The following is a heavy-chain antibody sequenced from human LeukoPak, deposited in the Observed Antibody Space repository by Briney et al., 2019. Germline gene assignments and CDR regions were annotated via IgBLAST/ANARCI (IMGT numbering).Heavy chain of an antibody. CDR2: ISGSGVTT. CDR1: GFTFSSYA. CDR3: AKSRSGSANWALQIFDN. D-gene: IGHD1-1*01. V-gene: IGHV3-23*01. Sequence: GGSLRLSCAASGFTFSSYAMSWVRQGPGKGLEWVSAISGSGVTTYYADSVKGRFTISRDNSKNTLYLQMNSLRAEDTAVYFCAKSRSGSANWALQIFDNWGQGTLVTVSS. J-gene: IGHJ4*02.